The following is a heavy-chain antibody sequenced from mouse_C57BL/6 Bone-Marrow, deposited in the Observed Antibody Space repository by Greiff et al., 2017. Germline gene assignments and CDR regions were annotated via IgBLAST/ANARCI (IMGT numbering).Heavy chain of an antibody. CDR3: ATSTVVGDYYAMDY. J-gene: IGHJ4*01. CDR1: GFSLTSYG. CDR2: IWGGGST. Sequence: VQLQQSGPGLVAPSQSLSITCTVSGFSLTSYGVDWVRQPPGKGLEWLGVIWGGGSTNYNSALMSRLSISKDNSKSQVFLKMNSLQTDDTAMYYCATSTVVGDYYAMDYWGQGTSVTVSS. D-gene: IGHD1-1*01. V-gene: IGHV2-9*01.